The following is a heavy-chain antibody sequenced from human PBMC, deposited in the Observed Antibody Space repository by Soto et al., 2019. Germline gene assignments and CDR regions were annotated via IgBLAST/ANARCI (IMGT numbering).Heavy chain of an antibody. CDR1: GGSISGSY. V-gene: IGHV4-59*01. CDR2: VYYTGST. CDR3: ARSVAGTGAHIDY. J-gene: IGHJ4*02. Sequence: QVQLQESGPGLVKPSETLSLTCSVSGGSISGSYWSWIRQSPGKGLEWLGYVYYTGSTNYSPSLRSRVSISVDTSKNEFSLRLSSVTAADTAVYFCARSVAGTGAHIDYWGQGTQVTVSS. D-gene: IGHD2-8*02.